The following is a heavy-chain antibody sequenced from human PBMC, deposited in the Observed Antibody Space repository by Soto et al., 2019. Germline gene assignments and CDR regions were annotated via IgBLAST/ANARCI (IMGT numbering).Heavy chain of an antibody. CDR1: GFTFSDYY. V-gene: IGHV3-11*06. CDR2: ISSSSSYT. CDR3: AREQRGYSGYGPFGGGWYQYYYYGMDV. Sequence: PGGSLRLSCAASGFTFSDYYMSWIRQAPGKGLEWVSYISSSSSYTNYADSVKGRFTISRDNAKNSLYLQMNSLRAEDTAVYYCAREQRGYSGYGPFGGGWYQYYYYGMDVWGQGTTVTVSS. D-gene: IGHD5-12*01. J-gene: IGHJ6*02.